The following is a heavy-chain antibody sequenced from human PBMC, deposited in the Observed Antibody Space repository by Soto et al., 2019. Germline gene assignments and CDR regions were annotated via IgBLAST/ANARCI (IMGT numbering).Heavy chain of an antibody. Sequence: QITLKESGPTLVKPTQTLTLTCTFSGFSLSTSGVGVGWIRQPPGKALEWLAIIYWDDDKRYSPSLKSRLTITKDTSKNQVVLTMTNMDPVDTATYYCAHTLWFGEWIDAFDIWGQGTIVTVSS. CDR2: IYWDDDK. CDR1: GFSLSTSGVG. J-gene: IGHJ3*02. V-gene: IGHV2-5*02. CDR3: AHTLWFGEWIDAFDI. D-gene: IGHD3-10*01.